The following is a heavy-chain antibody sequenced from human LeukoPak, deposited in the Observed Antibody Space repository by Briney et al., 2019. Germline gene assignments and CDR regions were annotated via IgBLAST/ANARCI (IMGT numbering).Heavy chain of an antibody. D-gene: IGHD6-19*01. V-gene: IGHV3-74*01. J-gene: IGHJ4*02. CDR2: INSDETST. CDR1: GFTFSSYW. CDR3: TRAAGYSSGWYSGYFDY. Sequence: GGSLRLSCAASGFTFSSYWMYWIRQAPGKGLVWVSRINSDETSTSYADSVKGRFTISRDNAKNTLYLQMNSLRAEDTAVYYCTRAAGYSSGWYSGYFDYWGQGTLVTVSS.